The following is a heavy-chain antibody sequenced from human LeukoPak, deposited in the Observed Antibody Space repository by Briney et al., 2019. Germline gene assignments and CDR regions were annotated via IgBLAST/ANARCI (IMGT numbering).Heavy chain of an antibody. CDR2: IKQDGSEE. J-gene: IGHJ4*02. Sequence: PGGSLRLSCAASGFTLSSYWMSWVRQTPGKGLEWVANIKQDGSEEYYVDSVKGRFTISRDNAKDSLYLQMNSLRAEDTAVYYCARVGLWHYPVDSWGQGTLVTVSS. CDR1: GFTLSSYW. CDR3: ARVGLWHYPVDS. D-gene: IGHD1-7*01. V-gene: IGHV3-7*01.